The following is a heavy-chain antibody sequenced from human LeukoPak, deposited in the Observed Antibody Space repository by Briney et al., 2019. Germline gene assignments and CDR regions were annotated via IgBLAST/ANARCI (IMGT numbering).Heavy chain of an antibody. CDR1: GFTFSSYW. CDR2: IEEDGSEK. J-gene: IGHJ6*03. Sequence: GGSLRLSCAASGFTFSSYWMSWVRQAPGKGLEWVANIEEDGSEKYYVDSVKGRFTISRDNAKNSLYLQMNSLRAEDTAVYYCARNDILTGYYTSYYYYYYMDVWGKGTTVTISS. V-gene: IGHV3-7*01. CDR3: ARNDILTGYYTSYYYYYYMDV. D-gene: IGHD3-9*01.